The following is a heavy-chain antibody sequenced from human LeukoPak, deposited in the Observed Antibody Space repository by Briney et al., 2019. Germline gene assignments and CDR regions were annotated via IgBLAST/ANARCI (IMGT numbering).Heavy chain of an antibody. CDR1: GFTFNSYG. CDR3: ATYRQVLLPFES. J-gene: IGHJ4*02. Sequence: PGGSLRLSCGGSGFTFNSYGMSWVRQAPGKGLEWVSSLSGSGGSKYYADSVRGRFTISRDNSKSTLSLQMNSLRAEDTAIYYCATYRQVLLPFESWGQGTLVTVSS. CDR2: LSGSGGSK. D-gene: IGHD2-8*02. V-gene: IGHV3-23*01.